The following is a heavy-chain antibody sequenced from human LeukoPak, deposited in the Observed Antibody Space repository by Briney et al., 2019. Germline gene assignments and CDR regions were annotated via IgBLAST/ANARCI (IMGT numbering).Heavy chain of an antibody. CDR2: IYHSGST. CDR1: GGSISSGGYY. J-gene: IGHJ4*02. D-gene: IGHD1-26*01. V-gene: IGHV4-30-2*01. Sequence: SETLSLTCTVSGGSISSGGYYWSWIRQPPGKGLEWIGYIYHSGSTYYNPSLKSRVTISVDRSKNQFSLKLSSVTAADTAVYYCAREEGSYSRCFDYWGQGTLVTVSS. CDR3: AREEGSYSRCFDY.